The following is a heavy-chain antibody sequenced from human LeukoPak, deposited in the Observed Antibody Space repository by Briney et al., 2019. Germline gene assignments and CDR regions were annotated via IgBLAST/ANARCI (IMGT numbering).Heavy chain of an antibody. J-gene: IGHJ5*02. CDR2: INLSEGST. D-gene: IGHD6-19*01. Sequence: ASVKVSCKASGYTFTSYAMNWVRQAPGQGLEWMGIINLSEGSTSYAQKFQGRVTMTRDTSTSTVYMELSSLRSEDTAVYYCARDDPLDKISSGWGPWGQGTLVTVSS. CDR1: GYTFTSYA. V-gene: IGHV1-46*01. CDR3: ARDDPLDKISSGWGP.